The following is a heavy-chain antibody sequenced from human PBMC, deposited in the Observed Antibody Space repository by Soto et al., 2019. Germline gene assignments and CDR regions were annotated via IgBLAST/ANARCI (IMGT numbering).Heavy chain of an antibody. D-gene: IGHD6-13*01. Sequence: QVQLVESGGGVVQPGRSLRLSCAASGFTFRRFNMHWVRQVPGKGLEWVAFIRYDESDKYYVDSVKGRFTISRDNSKNTLYLEMDSLRAEYMAMYYFAKDGQQTSTFAFYMWGQGTPGTVSS. V-gene: IGHV3-30*02. J-gene: IGHJ3*02. CDR1: GFTFRRFN. CDR2: IRYDESDK. CDR3: AKDGQQTSTFAFYM.